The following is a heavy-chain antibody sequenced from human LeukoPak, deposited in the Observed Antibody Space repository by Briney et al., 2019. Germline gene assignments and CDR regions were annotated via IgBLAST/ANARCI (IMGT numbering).Heavy chain of an antibody. CDR3: SSIAAAGNY. Sequence: SETLSLTCAVYGGSFSGYYWSWIRQPPGKGLEWIGEINHSGSTYYDPSLKSRVTISVDTSKNQFSLKLSSVTAADTAVYYCSSIAAAGNYWGQGTLVTVSS. V-gene: IGHV4-34*01. J-gene: IGHJ4*02. D-gene: IGHD6-13*01. CDR2: INHSGST. CDR1: GGSFSGYY.